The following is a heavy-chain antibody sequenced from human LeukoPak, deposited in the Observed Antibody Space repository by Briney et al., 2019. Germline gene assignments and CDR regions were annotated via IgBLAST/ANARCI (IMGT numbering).Heavy chain of an antibody. Sequence: GGSLRLSCAASGFTFSSYAMHWVRQAPGKGLEWVAIISYDGDNKYYADSVKGRFTISRDNSKNTLYLQMNSLRAEDTAVYYCARDPRGSLWDGYNSRFDYWGQGTLVTVSS. V-gene: IGHV3-30-3*01. J-gene: IGHJ4*02. CDR2: ISYDGDNK. CDR1: GFTFSSYA. D-gene: IGHD5-24*01. CDR3: ARDPRGSLWDGYNSRFDY.